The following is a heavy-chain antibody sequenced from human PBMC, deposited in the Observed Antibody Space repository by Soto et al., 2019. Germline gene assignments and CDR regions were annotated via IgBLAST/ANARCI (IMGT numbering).Heavy chain of an antibody. D-gene: IGHD2-15*01. CDR3: AKCSGGSCYWFDP. CDR1: GFTFSSYA. J-gene: IGHJ5*02. CDR2: ISGSGVST. Sequence: GGSLRLSCAASGFTFSSYAMSWVRQAPGKGLEWVSGISGSGVSTNYADSVKGRFTFSRDNSKNTLYLQINSLGAEDTAVYYCAKCSGGSCYWFDPWGQGTLVTVSS. V-gene: IGHV3-23*01.